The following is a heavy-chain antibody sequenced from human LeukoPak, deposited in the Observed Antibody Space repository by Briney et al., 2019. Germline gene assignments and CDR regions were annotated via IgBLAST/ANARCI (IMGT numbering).Heavy chain of an antibody. CDR1: GFTFSSYS. V-gene: IGHV3-48*01. D-gene: IGHD5-12*01. CDR2: ISSSSSTI. CDR3: AREAGWLRFPYFDY. Sequence: GVSLRLSCAASGFTFSSYSMNRVRQAPGKGLEWVSYISSSSSTIYYADSVKGRFTISRDNAKNSLYLQMNSLRAEDTAVYYCAREAGWLRFPYFDYWGQGTLVTVSS. J-gene: IGHJ4*02.